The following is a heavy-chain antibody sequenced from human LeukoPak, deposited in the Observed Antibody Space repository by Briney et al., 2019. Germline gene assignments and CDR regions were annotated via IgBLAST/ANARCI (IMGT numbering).Heavy chain of an antibody. D-gene: IGHD3-22*01. Sequence: GGSLRLSCAASGFTFSIYAMSWVRQSPWKWLEWASTISGSGGSTYYADSVRGRFTISRDNSTNTLSLQMNSLRADDTPVYYCASGGHSSAFFDHWGQGTLVTVSS. CDR2: ISGSGGST. CDR1: GFTFSIYA. CDR3: ASGGHSSAFFDH. V-gene: IGHV3-23*01. J-gene: IGHJ4*02.